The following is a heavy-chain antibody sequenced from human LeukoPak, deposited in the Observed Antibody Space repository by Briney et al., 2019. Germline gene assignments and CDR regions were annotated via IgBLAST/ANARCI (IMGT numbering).Heavy chain of an antibody. J-gene: IGHJ4*02. D-gene: IGHD3-10*01. V-gene: IGHV1-18*01. Sequence: GAADVSFKASGYNFNTYGITGVRQARGQGLEWMGWISKRNDNTGYVQTLQARLTLTIDTSTSTAYMELRSLRSNDTAIYYCASNWLVSGYEDYWGQGTLVIVSS. CDR2: ISKRNDNT. CDR3: ASNWLVSGYEDY. CDR1: GYNFNTYG.